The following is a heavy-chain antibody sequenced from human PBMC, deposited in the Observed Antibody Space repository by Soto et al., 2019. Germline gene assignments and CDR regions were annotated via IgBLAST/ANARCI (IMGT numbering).Heavy chain of an antibody. D-gene: IGHD6-19*01. Sequence: QGQLVQSGAEVKKPGASVKVSCKTSGYTFTSYDIHWVRQATGQGPEWMGWMNPNSGNTVYAQKFQGRITMTRNTSMSSAYMELSSLLPEDTAVYYFASTRFGAVAGTWGQGTLVTVSS. V-gene: IGHV1-8*01. CDR3: ASTRFGAVAGT. CDR1: GYTFTSYD. J-gene: IGHJ5*02. CDR2: MNPNSGNT.